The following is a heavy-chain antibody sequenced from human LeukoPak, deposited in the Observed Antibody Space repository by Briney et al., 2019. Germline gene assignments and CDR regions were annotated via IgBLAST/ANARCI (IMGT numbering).Heavy chain of an antibody. D-gene: IGHD4-23*01. Sequence: GGSLRLSCAASGFTFATFGIHWVRQAPGKGLEGVAFIRFDGNTQYYADSVKGRFTISRDNSKNALYLQMNSLRAEDTAVYYCASALAVAPDYWGQGTLVTVSS. CDR2: IRFDGNTQ. CDR1: GFTFATFG. CDR3: ASALAVAPDY. V-gene: IGHV3-30*02. J-gene: IGHJ4*02.